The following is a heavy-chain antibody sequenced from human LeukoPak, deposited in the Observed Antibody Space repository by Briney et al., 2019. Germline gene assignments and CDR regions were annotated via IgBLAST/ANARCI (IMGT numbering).Heavy chain of an antibody. Sequence: SVKVSCKASGGTFSSYAISWVRQAPGQGLEWMGGIIPIFGTANYAQKFQGRVTITTDESTSTAYMELSSLRSEDTAVYYCARDKYRPSSWPSYSQHWGQGTLVSVSS. CDR1: GGTFSSYA. D-gene: IGHD2-2*01. V-gene: IGHV1-69*05. CDR3: ARDKYRPSSWPSYSQH. J-gene: IGHJ1*01. CDR2: IIPIFGTA.